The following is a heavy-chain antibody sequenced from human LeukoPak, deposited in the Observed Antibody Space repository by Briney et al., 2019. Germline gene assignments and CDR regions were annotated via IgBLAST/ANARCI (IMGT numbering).Heavy chain of an antibody. CDR1: GYTFTSYA. V-gene: IGHV1-3*01. Sequence: ASVKVSCKASGYTFTSYAMHWVRQAPGQRLEWMGWINAGNGNTKYSQEFQGRVTITRDTSASTAYMELSSLRSEDTAVYYCARDSYRYCGGDCPVDYWGQGTLVTVSS. D-gene: IGHD2-21*02. CDR2: INAGNGNT. J-gene: IGHJ4*02. CDR3: ARDSYRYCGGDCPVDY.